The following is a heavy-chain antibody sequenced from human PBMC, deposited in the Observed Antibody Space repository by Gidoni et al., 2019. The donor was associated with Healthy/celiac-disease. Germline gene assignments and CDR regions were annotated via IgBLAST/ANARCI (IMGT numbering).Heavy chain of an antibody. CDR3: AGDVDDILTGYYYFDY. CDR1: GLTFRSYA. J-gene: IGHJ4*02. V-gene: IGHV3-30-3*01. D-gene: IGHD3-9*01. Sequence: QVQLVESGGGVVQPGRSLRLSCAASGLTFRSYAMHWVRQAPGKGLEWVAVISYDGSNKYYADSVKCRFTISRDNSKNTLYLQMNSLRAEDTAVYYCAGDVDDILTGYYYFDYWGQGTLVTVSS. CDR2: ISYDGSNK.